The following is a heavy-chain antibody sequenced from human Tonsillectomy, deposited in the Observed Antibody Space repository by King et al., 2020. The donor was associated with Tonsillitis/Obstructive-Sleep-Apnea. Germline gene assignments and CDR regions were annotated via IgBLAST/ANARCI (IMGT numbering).Heavy chain of an antibody. D-gene: IGHD2-2*01. J-gene: IGHJ6*03. Sequence: QLQQGGAGLLKPSEPLSLTCAVYGGSFSGYYWSWIRQPPGKGLEWIGEINHSGSTNYNPSLKSRVIISVDTSKNQFSLKLTSVTAADTAVYYCARVVVPAALLYSYYYYMDVWGKGTTVTVAS. CDR1: GGSFSGYY. V-gene: IGHV4-34*01. CDR2: INHSGST. CDR3: ARVVVPAALLYSYYYYMDV.